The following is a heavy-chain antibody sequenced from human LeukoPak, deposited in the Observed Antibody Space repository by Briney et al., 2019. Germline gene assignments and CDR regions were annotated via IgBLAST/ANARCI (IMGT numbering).Heavy chain of an antibody. CDR1: GFTFSSYS. Sequence: GGSLRLSCAASGFTFSSYSMNWVRQAPGQGLEWVSSISSSSSYIYYADPVKGRFTTSRDNAKNSLYLQMNSLRAEDTAVYYCARDSGYSYGYCGDYWGQGTLVTVSS. CDR2: ISSSSSYI. J-gene: IGHJ4*02. D-gene: IGHD5-18*01. CDR3: ARDSGYSYGYCGDY. V-gene: IGHV3-21*01.